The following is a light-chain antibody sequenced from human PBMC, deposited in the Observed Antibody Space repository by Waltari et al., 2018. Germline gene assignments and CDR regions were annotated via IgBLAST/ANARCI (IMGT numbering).Light chain of an antibody. CDR3: QQVNTYSWT. CDR1: RGISSY. J-gene: IGKJ1*01. V-gene: IGKV1-9*01. Sequence: DIHLTQSPSYLSASVGDRVTITCRASRGISSYLAWYQHKPGKAPKLLIYAASTLQSGVPLRFSGSGSGTEFNLTISSLQPEDFATYYCQQVNTYSWTFGQGTKVEIK. CDR2: AAS.